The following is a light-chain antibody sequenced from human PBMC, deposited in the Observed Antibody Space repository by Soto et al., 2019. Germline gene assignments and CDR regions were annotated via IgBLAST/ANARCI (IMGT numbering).Light chain of an antibody. Sequence: DIQMTQSPSTLSASVGDRVTITCRASQSISSWLAWYQQKPGKVPKLLIYKASSLESGVPSRFSGSGSGTEFTLTISSLQPGDLATYYCQQYNSYSRTFGQGTKVDIK. CDR2: KAS. J-gene: IGKJ1*01. CDR1: QSISSW. CDR3: QQYNSYSRT. V-gene: IGKV1-5*03.